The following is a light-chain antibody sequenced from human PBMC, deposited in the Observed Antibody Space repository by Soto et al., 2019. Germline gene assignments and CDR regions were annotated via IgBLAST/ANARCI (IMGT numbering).Light chain of an antibody. CDR1: QTISSW. CDR3: QYYNSYSEA. V-gene: IGKV1-5*03. Sequence: DIQMTQSPSTLSGSVGDRVTITCRASQTISSWLAWYQQKPGKAPKLLIYKASTLKSGVPSRFSGSGSGTEFTFTISSLQPDDFGTYYCQYYNSYSEAFGQGTKVELK. J-gene: IGKJ1*01. CDR2: KAS.